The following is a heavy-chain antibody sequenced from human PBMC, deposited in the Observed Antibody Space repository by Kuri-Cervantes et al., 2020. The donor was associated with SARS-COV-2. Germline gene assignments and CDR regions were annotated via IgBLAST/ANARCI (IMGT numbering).Heavy chain of an antibody. CDR2: IRYDGSNK. D-gene: IGHD1-14*01. J-gene: IGHJ4*02. V-gene: IGHV3-30*02. CDR3: ASSLLGTLDY. CDR1: GYTFTSYG. Sequence: SCKASGYTFTSYGMHWVRQAPGKGLEWVAFIRYDGSNKYYADSVKGRFTISRDNSKNTLYLQMNSLRAEDTAVYYCASSLLGTLDYWGQGTLVTVSS.